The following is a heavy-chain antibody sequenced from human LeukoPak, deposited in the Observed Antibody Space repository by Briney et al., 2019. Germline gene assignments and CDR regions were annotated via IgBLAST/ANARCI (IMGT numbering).Heavy chain of an antibody. J-gene: IGHJ4*02. CDR3: AKAGSTAWTAADY. CDR2: ISDSGGST. D-gene: IGHD2-2*01. V-gene: IGHV3-23*01. CDR1: GFTFSSYA. Sequence: GGSLRLSCAASGFTFSSYAMTWFRQAPGKGLEWVSSISDSGGSTYYADSVKGRFTISRDDSKNTLYLQMDSLRVDDTAVYYCAKAGSTAWTAADYWGQGTLVTVSS.